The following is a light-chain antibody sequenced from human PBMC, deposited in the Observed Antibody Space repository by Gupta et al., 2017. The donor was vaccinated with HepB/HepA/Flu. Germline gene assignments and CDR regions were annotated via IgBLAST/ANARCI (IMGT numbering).Light chain of an antibody. J-gene: IGLJ2*01. V-gene: IGLV2-23*02. CDR3: CSSASAGTIYV. CDR1: INDVGTTNL. Sequence: SALTQPASVSGSPGPSITISCTGTINDVGTTNLVSWFQQYPGKVPKLIIYEVNRRPSGVSSRFSGSKSGNTASLTISGLQAEDEADYYCCSSASAGTIYVFGGGTTLTVL. CDR2: EVN.